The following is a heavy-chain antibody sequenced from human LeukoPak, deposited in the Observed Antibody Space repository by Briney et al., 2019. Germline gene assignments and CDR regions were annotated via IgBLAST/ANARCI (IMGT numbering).Heavy chain of an antibody. D-gene: IGHD5-18*01. J-gene: IGHJ4*02. CDR2: IWYDGSNK. V-gene: IGHV3-33*01. Sequence: GGSLRLSCAASGFTFSSYGMHWFRQAPGKGLEWVAVIWYDGSNKYYADSVKGRFTISRDNSKNTLYPQMNSLRAEDTAVYYCARDFRAAGTAMVLKYWGQGTLVTVSS. CDR1: GFTFSSYG. CDR3: ARDFRAAGTAMVLKY.